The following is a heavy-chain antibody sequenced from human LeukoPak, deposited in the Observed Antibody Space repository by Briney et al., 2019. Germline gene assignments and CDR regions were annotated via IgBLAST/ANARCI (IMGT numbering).Heavy chain of an antibody. Sequence: AGGSLRLSCAASGLTFSSYGMHWVRQAPGKGLEWVAVIWYDGSNKYYADSVKGRFTISRDDSKNTLYLQMNSLRAEDTAVYYCARVTYSSSWYHFDYWGQGTLVTVSS. CDR2: IWYDGSNK. CDR3: ARVTYSSSWYHFDY. J-gene: IGHJ4*02. CDR1: GLTFSSYG. D-gene: IGHD6-13*01. V-gene: IGHV3-33*01.